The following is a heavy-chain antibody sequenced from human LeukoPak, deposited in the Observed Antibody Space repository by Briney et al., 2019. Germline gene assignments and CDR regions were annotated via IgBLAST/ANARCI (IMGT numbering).Heavy chain of an antibody. CDR2: IIPIFGTA. J-gene: IGHJ6*02. D-gene: IGHD5-18*01. CDR1: GGTFSSYA. CDR3: ARDPRDVRQLRSQEVYYGMDV. V-gene: IGHV1-69*13. Sequence: SVRVSCKASGGTFSSYAISWVRQAPGQGLEWMGGIIPIFGTANYAQKFQGRVTITADESTSTAYMELSSLRSEDTAVYYCARDPRDVRQLRSQEVYYGMDVWGQGTTVTVSS.